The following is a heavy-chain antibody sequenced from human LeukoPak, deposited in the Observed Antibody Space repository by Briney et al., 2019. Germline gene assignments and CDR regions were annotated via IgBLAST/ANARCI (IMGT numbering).Heavy chain of an antibody. CDR1: GGSISSGGYY. CDR3: ARVRLGVTMIVVVTPDAFDI. CDR2: IYNSGTT. Sequence: PSETLSLTCTVSGGSISSGGYYWNWIRQYPGKGLEWIGYIYNSGTTHTKPSLKSRVTISVDTSKNQLSLKLRSVTAADTAVYYCARVRLGVTMIVVVTPDAFDIWGQGTMVTVSS. J-gene: IGHJ3*02. V-gene: IGHV4-31*03. D-gene: IGHD3-22*01.